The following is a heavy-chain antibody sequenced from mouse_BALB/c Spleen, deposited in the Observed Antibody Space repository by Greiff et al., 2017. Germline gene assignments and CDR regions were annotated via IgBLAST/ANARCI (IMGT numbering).Heavy chain of an antibody. D-gene: IGHD2-4*01. CDR1: GFNIKDYY. CDR2: IDPENGDT. J-gene: IGHJ3*01. Sequence: EVKLMESGAELVRSGASVKLSCTASGFNIKDYYMHWVKQRPEQGLEWIGWIDPENGDTEYAPKFQGKATMTADTSSNTAYLQLSSLTSEDTAVYYCNPYDYDFAYWGQGTLVTVSA. V-gene: IGHV14-4*02. CDR3: NPYDYDFAY.